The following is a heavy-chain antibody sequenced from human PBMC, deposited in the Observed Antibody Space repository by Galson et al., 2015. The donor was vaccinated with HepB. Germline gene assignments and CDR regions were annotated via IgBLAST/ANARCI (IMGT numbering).Heavy chain of an antibody. CDR3: ASSIVAGTQPLKY. V-gene: IGHV3-53*01. J-gene: IGHJ4*01. D-gene: IGHD6-19*01. Sequence: PLRLSCAAYAFTVSGNYMSWVRQAPGEGLEWVSGIYSGGTTHYADSVKGRFAISRDSSKNTVYLQMNSLRVEDTAVYYCASSIVAGTQPLKYWGQGTLVTVSS. CDR1: AFTVSGNY. CDR2: IYSGGTT.